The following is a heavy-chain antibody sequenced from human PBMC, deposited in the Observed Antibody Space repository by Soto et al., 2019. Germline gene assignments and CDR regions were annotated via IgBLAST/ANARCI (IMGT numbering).Heavy chain of an antibody. V-gene: IGHV3-23*01. CDR2: ISGVGANT. CDR1: GFKFSNYG. D-gene: IGHD2-15*01. Sequence: GGSLRRSCAASGFKFSNYGMSWVRQAPGKGLEWVSAISGVGANTYYAGSVKGRFTISRDDSKNTLHLQMNSLRAEDTAVYYFAKDRDIVVVIDDTAPGAFDMWGRGTMVTVS. CDR3: AKDRDIVVVIDDTAPGAFDM. J-gene: IGHJ3*02.